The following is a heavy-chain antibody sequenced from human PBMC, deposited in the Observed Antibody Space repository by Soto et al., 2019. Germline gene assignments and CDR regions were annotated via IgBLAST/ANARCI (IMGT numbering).Heavy chain of an antibody. CDR1: GGTFSSYA. CDR2: IIPIFGTA. D-gene: IGHD2-2*01. J-gene: IGHJ6*02. V-gene: IGHV1-69*13. CDR3: ASVPKLTQIGYCSSTSCYSYYGMDV. Sequence: SVKVSCKASGGTFSSYAISWVRQAPGQGIEWMGGIIPIFGTANYAQKFQGRVTTTADESTSTAYMELSSLRSEDTAVYYCASVPKLTQIGYCSSTSCYSYYGMDVWGQGTTVTVSS.